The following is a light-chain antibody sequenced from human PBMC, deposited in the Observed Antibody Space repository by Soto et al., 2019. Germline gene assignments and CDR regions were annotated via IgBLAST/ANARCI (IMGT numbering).Light chain of an antibody. Sequence: EIVLTQSPGTLSLSPGERVTLSCRASQSISGSYLAWYQQKRGQAPRLLVYGATTRATGIPDRFSGSGSGSDFTLTISRLEPEDFAVYFCQQYGVSPQSFGPGTKVYIK. V-gene: IGKV3-20*01. CDR2: GAT. CDR1: QSISGSY. CDR3: QQYGVSPQS. J-gene: IGKJ3*01.